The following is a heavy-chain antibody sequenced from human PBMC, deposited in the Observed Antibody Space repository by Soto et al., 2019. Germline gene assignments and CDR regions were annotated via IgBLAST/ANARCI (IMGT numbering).Heavy chain of an antibody. V-gene: IGHV4-34*01. D-gene: IGHD2-8*02. CDR3: ARDKITGLFDY. Sequence: NPSETLSLTCAVYGGSFSGYYWTWIRQPPGTGLEWIGEINHSGSTNYNPSHKSRVTISIDTSKNQYSLKLTTVTAADTAVYYCARDKITGLFDYWGQGTLVTV. CDR1: GGSFSGYY. J-gene: IGHJ4*02. CDR2: INHSGST.